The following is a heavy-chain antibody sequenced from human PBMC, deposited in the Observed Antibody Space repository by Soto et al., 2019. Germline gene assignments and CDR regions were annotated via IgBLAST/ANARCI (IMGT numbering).Heavy chain of an antibody. V-gene: IGHV3-15*07. J-gene: IGHJ6*02. Sequence: GGSLILSCTASGFNFSNAVLNWVLQAPGKGLESVGRIKSKTDGGTTNYAAPVNGRFTISRDDSKNTLDPQMNSLKTEDTAVYCCTTVAPHITIFGVVIPESRDYYYYGMDVWGQGTTVTVSS. D-gene: IGHD3-3*01. CDR2: IKSKTDGGTT. CDR3: TTVAPHITIFGVVIPESRDYYYYGMDV. CDR1: GFNFSNAV.